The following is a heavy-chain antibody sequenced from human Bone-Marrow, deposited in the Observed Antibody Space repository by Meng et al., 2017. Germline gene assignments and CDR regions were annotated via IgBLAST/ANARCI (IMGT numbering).Heavy chain of an antibody. CDR3: ARDEDISAAGKLFGDY. J-gene: IGHJ4*02. CDR1: GYNFPDYY. Sequence: ASVKVFCKPSGYNFPDYYIHWARRAPGQGLEWMGRINPKSGDTHYAQKFQARVTMTGDTSISTAYMELSGLRSDDTAMYYCARDEDISAAGKLFGDYWGQGTLVTVSS. D-gene: IGHD6-25*01. CDR2: INPKSGDT. V-gene: IGHV1-2*06.